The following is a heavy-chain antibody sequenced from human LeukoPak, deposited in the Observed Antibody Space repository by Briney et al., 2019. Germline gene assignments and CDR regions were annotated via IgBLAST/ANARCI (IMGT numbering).Heavy chain of an antibody. J-gene: IGHJ4*02. CDR1: GYTFTDYY. Sequence: ASVKVSCKASGYTFTDYYLHWVRQAPGQGLEWMGWISAYNGNTNYAQKLQGRVTMTTDTSTSTAYMELRSLRSDDTAVYYCAILSTVTTFFYWGQGTLVTVSS. V-gene: IGHV1-18*04. CDR2: ISAYNGNT. CDR3: AILSTVTTFFY. D-gene: IGHD4-11*01.